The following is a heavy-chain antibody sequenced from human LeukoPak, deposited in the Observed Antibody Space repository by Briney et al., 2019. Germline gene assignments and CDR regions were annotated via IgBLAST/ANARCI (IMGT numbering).Heavy chain of an antibody. Sequence: ASVKVSCKASGFTFTSSAVQWVRQARGQRLEWIGWIVVGSGNTNYAQKFQERVTITRDMSTSTAYMELSSLRSDDTAVYYCARQSGDQGGGVINYWGQGTLVTVSS. CDR3: ARQSGDQGGGVINY. CDR2: IVVGSGNT. J-gene: IGHJ4*02. V-gene: IGHV1-58*01. D-gene: IGHD4-17*01. CDR1: GFTFTSSA.